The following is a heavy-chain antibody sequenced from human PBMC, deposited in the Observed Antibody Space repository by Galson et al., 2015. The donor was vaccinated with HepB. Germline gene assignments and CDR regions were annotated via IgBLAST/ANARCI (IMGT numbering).Heavy chain of an antibody. V-gene: IGHV3-23*01. CDR1: GFTFSSYA. D-gene: IGHD1-1*01. J-gene: IGHJ4*02. Sequence: SLRLSCAASGFTFSSYAMSWVRQAPGKGLEWVSAISNSGGGAYYADSVKGRFTISRDNSKNTLSLQMNSLRAEDTAVYYCAMNWNADYWGQGTLVTVSS. CDR3: AMNWNADY. CDR2: ISNSGGGA.